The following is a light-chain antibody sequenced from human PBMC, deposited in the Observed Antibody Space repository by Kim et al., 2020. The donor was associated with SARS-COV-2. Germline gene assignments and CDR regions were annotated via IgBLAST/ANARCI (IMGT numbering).Light chain of an antibody. CDR3: LLYDGGTLV. Sequence: PGGTVTLTCASTTGAVTSGYYPNWFQQKPGQAPRALIYSTNNRHSWTPARFSGSLLGGKAALTLSAVQPEDEAEYYCLLYDGGTLVFGGGTQLTVL. CDR1: TGAVTSGYY. V-gene: IGLV7-43*01. J-gene: IGLJ3*02. CDR2: STN.